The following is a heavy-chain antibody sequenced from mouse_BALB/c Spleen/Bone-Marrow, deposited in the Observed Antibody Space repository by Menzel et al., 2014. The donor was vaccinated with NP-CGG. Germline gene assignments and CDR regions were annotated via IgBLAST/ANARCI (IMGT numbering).Heavy chain of an antibody. CDR3: TRGYYVRSWDY. V-gene: IGHV1-69*02. Sequence: QVQLQQSGAELVRPGASVKLSCKASGYTFTSYWINWVKQRPGQGLEWIGNIYPSDSYTNYNQKFKDKATLTVDKSSSTAYMQLSRLTSEDSTVYYCTRGYYVRSWDYWGQGTTRKDSS. D-gene: IGHD1-1*01. CDR2: IYPSDSYT. J-gene: IGHJ2*01. CDR1: GYTFTSYW.